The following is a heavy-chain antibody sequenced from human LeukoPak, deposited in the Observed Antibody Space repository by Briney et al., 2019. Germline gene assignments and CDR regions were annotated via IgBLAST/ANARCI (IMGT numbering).Heavy chain of an antibody. CDR3: ARARLGSSASADC. CDR2: INPNSGGT. Sequence: ASVKVSCKASGYTFTGYYMHWVRQAPGQGLEWMRWINPNSGGTNYAQKFQGRVTMTRDTSTSTVYMEVSSLRSEGTAVYYCARARLGSSASADCWGQGTLVTVSS. CDR1: GYTFTGYY. D-gene: IGHD6-19*01. V-gene: IGHV1-2*02. J-gene: IGHJ4*02.